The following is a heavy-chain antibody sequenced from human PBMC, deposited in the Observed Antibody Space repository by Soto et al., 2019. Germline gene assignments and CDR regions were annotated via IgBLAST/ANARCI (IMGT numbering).Heavy chain of an antibody. J-gene: IGHJ5*02. Sequence: ASVKVSCKASGYTFTSYYMHWVRQAPGQGLEWMGIINPSGGSTSYAQKFQGRVTMTRDTSTSTVYMELSSLRSEDTAVYYCARDRNPMVPLNWFDPWGQGTLVTVSS. CDR1: GYTFTSYY. CDR2: INPSGGST. V-gene: IGHV1-46*01. CDR3: ARDRNPMVPLNWFDP. D-gene: IGHD2-8*01.